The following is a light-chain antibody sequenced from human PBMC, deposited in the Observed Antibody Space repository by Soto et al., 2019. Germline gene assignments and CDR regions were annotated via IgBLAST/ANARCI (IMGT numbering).Light chain of an antibody. J-gene: IGKJ3*01. CDR2: AAS. V-gene: IGKV1-12*01. CDR3: HQASDFPLT. Sequence: DIQMTQSPSSVSASVGDRVTITCRASQGINTWLAWYQQKPGQAPILLIYAASTLERGVPSRFSGRGSGTVFTLTISSLQPEDFATYYCHQASDFPLTFGPGTKVDI. CDR1: QGINTW.